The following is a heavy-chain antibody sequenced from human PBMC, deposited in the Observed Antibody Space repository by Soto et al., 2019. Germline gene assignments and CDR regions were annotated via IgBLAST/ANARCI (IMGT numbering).Heavy chain of an antibody. V-gene: IGHV2-5*02. Sequence: QITLKESGPTLVKPTQTLTLTCTFSGFSLSTSSGVGVGWIRQPPVKALEWLAFIYWDDEKRYSPSLKSRLTVTKDTSKNQVGLILTNMDPVDTATYYCAHILGIGGYYEGFDYWGPGALVTVSS. D-gene: IGHD1-26*01. CDR1: GFSLSTSSGVG. CDR3: AHILGIGGYYEGFDY. CDR2: IYWDDEK. J-gene: IGHJ4*02.